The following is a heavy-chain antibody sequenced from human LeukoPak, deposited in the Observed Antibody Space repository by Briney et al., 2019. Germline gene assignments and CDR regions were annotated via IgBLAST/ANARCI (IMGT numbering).Heavy chain of an antibody. D-gene: IGHD5-18*01. CDR3: ARVVRLWSQYNWFDP. CDR1: GGSSSGYY. V-gene: IGHV4-34*01. Sequence: PSETLSLTCAVYGGSSSGYYWSWIRQPPGKGLEWIGEINHSGSTNYNPSLKSRVTISVDTSKNQFSLKLSSVTAADTAVYYCARVVRLWSQYNWFDPWGQGTLVTVSS. CDR2: INHSGST. J-gene: IGHJ5*02.